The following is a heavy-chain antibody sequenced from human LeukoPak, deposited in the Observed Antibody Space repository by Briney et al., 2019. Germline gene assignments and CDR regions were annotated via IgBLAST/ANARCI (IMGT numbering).Heavy chain of an antibody. Sequence: GGSLRLSCAASGFTVRSYWMSWVRQAPGKGLEWVANIKQDGGEKYYVDSVKGRFTTSRDNSKNTLYLQMNSLRAEDTAVYYCAKGHYYDSSGRTLGAFDIWGQGTMVTVSS. CDR1: GFTVRSYW. D-gene: IGHD3-22*01. CDR3: AKGHYYDSSGRTLGAFDI. CDR2: IKQDGGEK. V-gene: IGHV3-7*03. J-gene: IGHJ3*02.